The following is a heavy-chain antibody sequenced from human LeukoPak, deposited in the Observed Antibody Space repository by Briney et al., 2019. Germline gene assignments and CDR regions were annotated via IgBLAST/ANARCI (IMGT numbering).Heavy chain of an antibody. CDR2: IYYSGST. CDR3: ARHSVEMATWDY. Sequence: SETLSLTCTVSGGSISSSSYYWGWIRQPPGKGLEWIGSIYYSGSTYYNPSLKSRVTISVDTSKNQFSLKLSSVTAADTAVYYCARHSVEMATWDYWGQGTLVTVSS. D-gene: IGHD5-24*01. CDR1: GGSISSSSYY. J-gene: IGHJ4*02. V-gene: IGHV4-39*01.